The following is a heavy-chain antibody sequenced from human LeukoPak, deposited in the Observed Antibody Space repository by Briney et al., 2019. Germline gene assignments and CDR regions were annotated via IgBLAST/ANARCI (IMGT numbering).Heavy chain of an antibody. V-gene: IGHV3-48*01. CDR2: IRSDSKTI. CDR3: ARDYNWVFDY. D-gene: IGHD1-20*01. CDR1: GFTFENEP. Sequence: GGSLRLSCAASGFTFENEPMNWVRQAPGKGLEWVSHIRSDSKTIVYADSVKGRFTISRDNAKNSLSLQMNSLRAEDTAVYYCARDYNWVFDYWGQGTLVTVSS. J-gene: IGHJ4*02.